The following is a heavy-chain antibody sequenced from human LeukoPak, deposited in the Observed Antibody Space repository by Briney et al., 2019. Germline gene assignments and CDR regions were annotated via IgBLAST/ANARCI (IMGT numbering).Heavy chain of an antibody. CDR2: ISGSDGGT. CDR3: AKVRSVGSGWYLDAFDI. V-gene: IGHV3-23*01. J-gene: IGHJ3*02. CDR1: GFTFSDHY. D-gene: IGHD6-19*01. Sequence: HPGGSLRLSCAASGFTFSDHYMDWVRQAPGKGLEWVSTISGSDGGTDYADSVKGRFTISRDNSRNTLYLQMNSLRVEDTAVYYCAKVRSVGSGWYLDAFDIWGQGTMVTVSS.